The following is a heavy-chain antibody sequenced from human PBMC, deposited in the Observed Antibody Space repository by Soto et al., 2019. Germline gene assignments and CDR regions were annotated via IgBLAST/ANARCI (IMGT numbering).Heavy chain of an antibody. V-gene: IGHV3-23*01. CDR1: GFTFSSYA. Sequence: GGSLRLSCVASGFTFSSYAINWVRQAPGKGLEWVSSISGSGFNTFYADSVKGRFTISRDNSRNTLYQQMNSLRAGDTAAYYCAKARVAQVPAGGIDHWGQGTLVTVSS. CDR2: ISGSGFNT. D-gene: IGHD2-2*01. J-gene: IGHJ4*02. CDR3: AKARVAQVPAGGIDH.